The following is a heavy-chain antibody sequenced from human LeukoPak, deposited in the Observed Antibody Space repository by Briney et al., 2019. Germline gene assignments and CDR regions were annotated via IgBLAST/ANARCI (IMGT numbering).Heavy chain of an antibody. CDR2: IYFTGST. D-gene: IGHD2-8*02. CDR3: ARVTAAGGVFDH. CDR1: GGSVSGYH. Sequence: SETLSLTCTVSGGSVSGYHWSWIRQPPGQGLECIGHIYFTGSTTYNPSLKSRVTISVDTTPTTFSLSLTSVTTAETAVYNCARVTAAGGVFDHWGQGTLVTASS. J-gene: IGHJ4*02. V-gene: IGHV4-59*02.